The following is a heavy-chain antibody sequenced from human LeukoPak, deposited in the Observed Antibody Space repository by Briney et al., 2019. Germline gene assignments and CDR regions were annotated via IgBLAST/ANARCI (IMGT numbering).Heavy chain of an antibody. J-gene: IGHJ5*02. Sequence: ASVKVSCKASGYTFTSYDINWVRQATGQGLEWMGWLNPNSGSTGYAQKFQGRVTITRNTSINTAYMELSSLTSEDTAVYYCARMTVSGGDSWLYPWGQGNLVTVSS. CDR2: LNPNSGST. CDR3: ARMTVSGGDSWLYP. CDR1: GYTFTSYD. V-gene: IGHV1-8*03. D-gene: IGHD6-19*01.